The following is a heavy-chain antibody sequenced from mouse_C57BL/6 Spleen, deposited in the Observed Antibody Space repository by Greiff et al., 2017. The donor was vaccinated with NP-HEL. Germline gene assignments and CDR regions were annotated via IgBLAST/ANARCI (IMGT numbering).Heavy chain of an antibody. CDR2: IWSGGST. D-gene: IGHD1-2*01. J-gene: IGHJ3*01. Sequence: QVQLQQSGPGLVQPSQSLSITCTVSGFSLTSYGVHWVRQSPGKGLEWLGVIWSGGSTDYNAAFISRLSISKDNSKSQVFFKMNSLQADDTAIYYCARNHDGPWFAYWGQGTLVTVSA. CDR3: ARNHDGPWFAY. V-gene: IGHV2-2*01. CDR1: GFSLTSYG.